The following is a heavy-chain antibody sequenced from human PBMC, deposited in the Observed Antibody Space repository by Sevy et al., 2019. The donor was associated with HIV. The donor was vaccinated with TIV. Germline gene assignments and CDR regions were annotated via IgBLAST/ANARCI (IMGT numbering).Heavy chain of an antibody. CDR2: IYYSGST. D-gene: IGHD3-9*01. CDR1: GGSISSYY. J-gene: IGHJ3*02. CDR3: ARGGRFKRYYDILTYNI. Sequence: SETLSLTCTVSGGSISSYYWSWIRQPPGKGLEWIGYIYYSGSTNYNPSLKSRVTISVDTSKNQFSLKLSSVTAADTAVYYCARGGRFKRYYDILTYNIWGQGTMVTVSS. V-gene: IGHV4-59*01.